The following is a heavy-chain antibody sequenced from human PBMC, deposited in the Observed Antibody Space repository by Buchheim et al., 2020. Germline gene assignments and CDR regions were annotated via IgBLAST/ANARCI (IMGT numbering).Heavy chain of an antibody. J-gene: IGHJ5*02. CDR3: ARVNNEKRIAVAVIDP. D-gene: IGHD6-19*01. CDR1: GGSISSSSYY. CDR2: IYYSGST. V-gene: IGHV4-39*01. Sequence: QLQLQESGPGLVKPSETLSLTCTVSGGSISSSSYYWGWIRQPPGKGLEWIGSIYYSGSTYYNPSLKSRVTISVDTSKNQFSLKLSSVTAADTAVYYCARVNNEKRIAVAVIDPWGQGTLGTVSS.